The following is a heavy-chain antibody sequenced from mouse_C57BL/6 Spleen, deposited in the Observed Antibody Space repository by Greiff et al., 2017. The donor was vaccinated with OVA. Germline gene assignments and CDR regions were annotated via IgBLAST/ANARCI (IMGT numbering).Heavy chain of an antibody. V-gene: IGHV1-74*01. D-gene: IGHD2-12*01. J-gene: IGHJ3*01. CDR1: GFTFTSYG. CDR3: AIEWGVGYSYFAY. CDR2: ISSAGSDT. Sequence: QVQLQEPGGELVKPGGSLKLSCTASGFTFTSYGMSWVRQTPGQGLEWVGTISSAGSDTYYKQSVKGRVTLTVDKSSSTAYMQLSSLTSEDTAVYYCAIEWGVGYSYFAYWGQGTMVTVSA.